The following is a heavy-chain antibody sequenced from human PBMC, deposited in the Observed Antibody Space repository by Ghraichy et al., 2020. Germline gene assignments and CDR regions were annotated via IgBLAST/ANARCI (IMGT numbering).Heavy chain of an antibody. CDR1: GGSFSGYY. Sequence: ESLNISCAVYGGSFSGYYWSWIRQPPGKGLEWIGEINHSGSTNYNPSLKSRVTISVDTSKNQFSLKLSSVTAADTAVYYCARGRVYDSSGYYDPSDYWGQGTLVTVSS. CDR3: ARGRVYDSSGYYDPSDY. CDR2: INHSGST. J-gene: IGHJ4*02. D-gene: IGHD3-22*01. V-gene: IGHV4-34*01.